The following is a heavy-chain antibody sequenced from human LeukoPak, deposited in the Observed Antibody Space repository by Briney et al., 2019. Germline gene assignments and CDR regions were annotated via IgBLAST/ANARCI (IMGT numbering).Heavy chain of an antibody. J-gene: IGHJ5*02. CDR1: GFTFSTYN. D-gene: IGHD3-10*01. CDR3: ARDRGVRGGAVNWFDP. V-gene: IGHV3-21*01. CDR2: ITSDSRYM. Sequence: KPGGSLRLSCAASGFTFSTYNMNWVRQAPGKGLEWVSSITSDSRYMYYADSVKGRFTISRDNAKNSLYLQMNSLRAEDTAVYYCARDRGVRGGAVNWFDPWGQGTLVTVSS.